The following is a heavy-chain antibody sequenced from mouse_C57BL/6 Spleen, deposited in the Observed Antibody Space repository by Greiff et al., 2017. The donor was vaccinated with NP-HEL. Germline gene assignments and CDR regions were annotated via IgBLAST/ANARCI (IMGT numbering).Heavy chain of an antibody. CDR2: ISYDGSN. V-gene: IGHV3-6*01. D-gene: IGHD1-1*01. CDR1: GYSITSGYY. Sequence: VQLKESGPGLVKPSQSLSLTCSVTGYSITSGYYWNWIRQFPGNKLEWMGCISYDGSNNYNPSLKNRISITRDTSKNQFFLKLNSVTTEDTATYYCAREGFTTVVASYYAMDYWGQGTSVTVSS. CDR3: AREGFTTVVASYYAMDY. J-gene: IGHJ4*01.